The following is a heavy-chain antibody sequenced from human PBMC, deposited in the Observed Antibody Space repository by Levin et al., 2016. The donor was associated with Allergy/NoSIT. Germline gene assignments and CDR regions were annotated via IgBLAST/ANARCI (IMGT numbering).Heavy chain of an antibody. CDR3: ARLLWYSDGSGYSQSPRYFDY. V-gene: IGHV4-39*01. Sequence: SETLSLTCAVSGGSLSSSSYSWGWIRQPPGMGLEWIGNIFYSGTTYYNPSLKSRVTLSVDTSKNQFSLQLSSVTAADTAVYYCARLLWYSDGSGYSQSPRYFDYWGQGTLVTVSS. J-gene: IGHJ4*02. D-gene: IGHD3-22*01. CDR2: IFYSGTT. CDR1: GGSLSSSSYS.